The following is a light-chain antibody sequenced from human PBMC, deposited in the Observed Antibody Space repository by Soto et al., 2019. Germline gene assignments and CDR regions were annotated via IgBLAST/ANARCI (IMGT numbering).Light chain of an antibody. CDR2: GAS. V-gene: IGKV3-20*01. CDR3: QQYGTSPGT. Sequence: SPGERATLSCRASQSVSSSNLAWYQQKPGQAPRLLIYGASSRATGIPDRFSGSGSGTDFTLTINRLEPEDFAVYYCQQYGTSPGTFGQGTRLEIK. CDR1: QSVSSSN. J-gene: IGKJ5*01.